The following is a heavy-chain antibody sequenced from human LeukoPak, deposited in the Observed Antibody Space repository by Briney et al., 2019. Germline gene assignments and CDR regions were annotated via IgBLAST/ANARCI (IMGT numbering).Heavy chain of an antibody. J-gene: IGHJ4*02. CDR3: ARYYDGSGFWNY. D-gene: IGHD3-22*01. CDR1: GGSISFYY. V-gene: IGHV4-59*01. Sequence: SETLSLTCNVSGGSISFYYWSWIRQPPGKGLEWIGYIYYSGSTNYNSSLKSRVTISVDTSKNQFSLKLSSVTAADTAVYYCARYYDGSGFWNYWGQGTLVTVSS. CDR2: IYYSGST.